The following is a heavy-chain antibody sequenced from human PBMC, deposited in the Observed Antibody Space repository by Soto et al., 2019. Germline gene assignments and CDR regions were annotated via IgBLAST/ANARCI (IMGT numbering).Heavy chain of an antibody. CDR2: TSYDGSNT. D-gene: IGHD1-26*01. Sequence: GGSLRLSCAASGFTFSSLGMHWVRQAPGKGLEWVAVTSYDGSNTYYADSVKGRFTISRDNSKNTLYLQMNSLRAEDTAVYYCAKVGSGSYYHYFDYWGQGTLVTVS. J-gene: IGHJ4*02. CDR3: AKVGSGSYYHYFDY. CDR1: GFTFSSLG. V-gene: IGHV3-30*18.